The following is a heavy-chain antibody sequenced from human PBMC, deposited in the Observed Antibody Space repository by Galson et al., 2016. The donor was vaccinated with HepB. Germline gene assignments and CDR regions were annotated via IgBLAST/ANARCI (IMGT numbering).Heavy chain of an antibody. CDR2: ISSSGSDT. CDR1: GFIFTEFY. V-gene: IGHV3-11*03. Sequence: SLRLSCAASGFIFTEFYMNWIRQAPGKGLEWVSYISSSGSDTNYADSVKGRFTISRDNAKKLLYLQMNSLRVEDTAVDYCARTDSSGFPHLSYGMDVWGQGTTVTVSS. D-gene: IGHD3-22*01. CDR3: ARTDSSGFPHLSYGMDV. J-gene: IGHJ6*02.